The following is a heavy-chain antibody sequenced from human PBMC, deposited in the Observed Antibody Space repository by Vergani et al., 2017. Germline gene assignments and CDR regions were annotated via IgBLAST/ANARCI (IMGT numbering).Heavy chain of an antibody. CDR1: GYTFTSYG. CDR2: ISAYNGNT. V-gene: IGHV1-18*01. D-gene: IGHD2-15*01. J-gene: IGHJ4*02. Sequence: QVQLVQSGAEVKKPGASVKVSCKASGYTFTSYGISWVRQAPGQGLEWMGWISAYNGNTNYAQKLQGRVTLTTDTSTSTAYMELRSLRSGDTAVYYCARVDSIPGDIVVVVAAFDCWSEGTLVTVSA. CDR3: ARVDSIPGDIVVVVAAFDC.